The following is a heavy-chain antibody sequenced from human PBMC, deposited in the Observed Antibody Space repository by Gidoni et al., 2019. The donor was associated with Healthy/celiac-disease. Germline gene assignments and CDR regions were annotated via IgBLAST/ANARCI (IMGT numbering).Heavy chain of an antibody. J-gene: IGHJ3*02. CDR3: ARVSTYYYDSSEDAFDI. CDR2: ISYDGSNQ. D-gene: IGHD3-22*01. Sequence: QVLLLVSGGGVVQPGMYPRRSCAASAFTFTSHGMHWVRQAPGKGLEWVAVISYDGSNQYYADTVKGRFNISRDNSKNTLYLQMNSLRAEDTAVYYCARVSTYYYDSSEDAFDIWGQGTMVTVSS. CDR1: AFTFTSHG. V-gene: IGHV3-30*03.